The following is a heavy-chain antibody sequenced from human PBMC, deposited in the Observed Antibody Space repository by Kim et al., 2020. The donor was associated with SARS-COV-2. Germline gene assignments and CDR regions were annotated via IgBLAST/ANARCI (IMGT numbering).Heavy chain of an antibody. J-gene: IGHJ4*02. Sequence: SETVSLTCTVSGGSVSSGSYYWSWIRQPPGKGLEWIGYIYYSGSTNYNPSLKSRVTISVDTSKNQFSLKLSSVTAADTAVYYCARAHDSSGSTDYWGQGTLVTVSS. CDR2: IYYSGST. V-gene: IGHV4-61*01. CDR1: GGSVSSGSYY. CDR3: ARAHDSSGSTDY. D-gene: IGHD3-22*01.